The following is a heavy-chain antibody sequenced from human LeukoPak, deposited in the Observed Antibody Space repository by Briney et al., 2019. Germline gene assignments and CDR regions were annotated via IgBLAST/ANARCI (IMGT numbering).Heavy chain of an antibody. V-gene: IGHV3-48*03. CDR3: ARVWYGSGSLYYYYYYMNV. CDR2: ISSSGSNI. D-gene: IGHD3-10*01. CDR1: GFTFSSYE. J-gene: IGHJ6*03. Sequence: GGSLTLSCAASGFTFSSYEMKWVRPAPGKGLEWVSYISSSGSNIYYADSVKGRFTTSRDNAKNSLYLQMNSLRAEERAVYYCARVWYGSGSLYYYYYYMNVWGKGTTVTISS.